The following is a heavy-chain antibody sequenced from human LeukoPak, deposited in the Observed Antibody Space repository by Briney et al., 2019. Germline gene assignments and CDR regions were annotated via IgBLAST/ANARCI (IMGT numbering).Heavy chain of an antibody. D-gene: IGHD3-10*01. Sequence: QTSQTLSLTCTVSGGSISSGDYYWSWIRQPPGEGLEWIGYIYYSGSTYYNPSLKSRVTISVDTSKNQFSLKLSSVTAADTAVYYCARDGWFGELFWFDPWGQGTLVTVSS. J-gene: IGHJ5*02. V-gene: IGHV4-30-4*01. CDR3: ARDGWFGELFWFDP. CDR1: GGSISSGDYY. CDR2: IYYSGST.